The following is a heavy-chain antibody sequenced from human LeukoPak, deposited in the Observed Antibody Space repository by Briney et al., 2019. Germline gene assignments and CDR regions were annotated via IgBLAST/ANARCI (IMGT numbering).Heavy chain of an antibody. V-gene: IGHV3-20*04. CDR2: INWNGGST. CDR3: ARSRLDSSSWYVVVDY. J-gene: IGHJ4*02. CDR1: GFTFDDYG. D-gene: IGHD6-13*01. Sequence: GGSLRLSCAASGFTFDDYGMSWVRQAPGKGLEWVSGINWNGGSTGYADSVKGRFTISRDNAKNSLYLQMNSLRAEDTALYYCARSRLDSSSWYVVVDYWGQGTLVTVSS.